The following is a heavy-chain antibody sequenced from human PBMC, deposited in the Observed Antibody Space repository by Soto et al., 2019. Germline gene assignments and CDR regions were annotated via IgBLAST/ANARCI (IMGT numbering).Heavy chain of an antibody. D-gene: IGHD3-22*01. V-gene: IGHV3-23*01. CDR1: GYTFTDYG. Sequence: PGGSRRLSFAASGYTFTDYGMSWVRQAPGKGLEGVAVVSGSGGSTSYADPVKGRFTISRDNAKNTLYLQMNSLRADDTAVYYCAKVGGYFHSSGYPSYWGQGALVTVSS. CDR2: VSGSGGST. CDR3: AKVGGYFHSSGYPSY. J-gene: IGHJ4*02.